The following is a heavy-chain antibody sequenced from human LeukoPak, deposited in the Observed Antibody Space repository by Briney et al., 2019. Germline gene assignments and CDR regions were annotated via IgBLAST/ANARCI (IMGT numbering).Heavy chain of an antibody. V-gene: IGHV3-30*02. D-gene: IGHD3-16*01. J-gene: IGHJ3*02. CDR3: ARPIMASAFDI. CDR1: GFTSSSYG. Sequence: GGSLRLSCAASGFTSSSYGMHWVRQAPGKGLEWVAYIRYDGSNKYYADSVKGRFTISRDSSENTLYLHMNSLRAEDTAVYLCARPIMASAFDIWGQGTMVTVSS. CDR2: IRYDGSNK.